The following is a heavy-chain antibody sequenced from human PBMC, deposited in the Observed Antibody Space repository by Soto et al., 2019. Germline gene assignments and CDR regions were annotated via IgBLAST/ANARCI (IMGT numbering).Heavy chain of an antibody. CDR2: IYPGDSDT. V-gene: IGHV5-51*01. J-gene: IGHJ6*02. CDR1: GYSFTSYW. CDR3: ARHFLYSSGWYGHYYYGMDV. D-gene: IGHD6-19*01. Sequence: PGESLKISCKGSGYSFTSYWIGWVRQMPGKGLEWMGIIYPGDSDTRYSPSFQGQVTISADKSISTAYLQWSSLKASDTVMYYFARHFLYSSGWYGHYYYGMDVWGQGTTVTVSS.